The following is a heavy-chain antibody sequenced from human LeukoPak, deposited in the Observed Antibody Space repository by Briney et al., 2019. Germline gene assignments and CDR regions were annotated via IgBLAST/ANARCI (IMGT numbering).Heavy chain of an antibody. D-gene: IGHD3-10*01. J-gene: IGHJ4*02. CDR2: IRYDGSNK. V-gene: IGHV3-30*02. Sequence: GGSLRLSCAASGYTFSSYGMHWVRQAPGKGLEWVAFIRYDGSNKYYADSVKGRFTISRDNSKNTVYLQMNSLRAEDTAVYYCARELTDYWGQGTLVTVSS. CDR3: ARELTDY. CDR1: GYTFSSYG.